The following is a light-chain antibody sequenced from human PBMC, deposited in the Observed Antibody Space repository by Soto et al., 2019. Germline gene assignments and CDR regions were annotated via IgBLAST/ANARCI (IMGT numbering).Light chain of an antibody. CDR3: CSNAANSASYV. V-gene: IGLV2-23*01. CDR2: DGS. CDR1: SSDVGSYHL. J-gene: IGLJ1*01. Sequence: CVLTHPAPVSGSPGQSITIYYTGTSSDVGSYHLVSWYQQHPGKAPKLMIYDGSKRPSGVSNRFSGSQTGNTASQTISGLHAEDEADYYGCSNAANSASYVFGTETKGTVL.